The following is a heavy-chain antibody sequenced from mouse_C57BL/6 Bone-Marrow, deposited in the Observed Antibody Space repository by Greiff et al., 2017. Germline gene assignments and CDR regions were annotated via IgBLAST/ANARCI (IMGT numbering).Heavy chain of an antibody. Sequence: QVQLQQPGAELVMPGASVKLSCKASGYTFTSYWMHWVKQRPGQGLEWIGEIDPSDSYTNYNQKFKGKSTLTVDKSSSTAYMQLSSLTSEDSAVYYCAITTVVQYYAMDYWGQGTSVTVSS. CDR2: IDPSDSYT. CDR3: AITTVVQYYAMDY. J-gene: IGHJ4*01. D-gene: IGHD1-1*01. CDR1: GYTFTSYW. V-gene: IGHV1-69*01.